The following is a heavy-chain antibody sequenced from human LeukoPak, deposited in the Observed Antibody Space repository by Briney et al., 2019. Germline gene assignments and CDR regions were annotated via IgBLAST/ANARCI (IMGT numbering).Heavy chain of an antibody. J-gene: IGHJ4*02. CDR2: INPNSGGA. D-gene: IGHD6-13*01. CDR3: ARAGVAAAGIYFDY. V-gene: IGHV1-2*02. Sequence: ASVNVSFTASRYTFTVYYIHWVRQAPGQGRGWMGWINPNSGGANYAQKFQARVTMTRDTSISTAYMELSRLRSDDTAVYYCARAGVAAAGIYFDYWGQGTLVTVSS. CDR1: RYTFTVYY.